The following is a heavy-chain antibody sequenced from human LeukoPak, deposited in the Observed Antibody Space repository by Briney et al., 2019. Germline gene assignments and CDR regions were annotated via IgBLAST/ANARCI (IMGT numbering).Heavy chain of an antibody. V-gene: IGHV1-69*13. J-gene: IGHJ6*02. CDR1: GGTFSSYA. D-gene: IGHD6-6*01. Sequence: ASVKVSCKASGGTFSSYAISWVRQAPGQGLEWMGGIIPIVNTANYAQKFQGRVTITADESTSTAYMELSSLRSEDTAVYYCARVSIAARLNYYYGMDVWGQGTTVTVSS. CDR3: ARVSIAARLNYYYGMDV. CDR2: IIPIVNTA.